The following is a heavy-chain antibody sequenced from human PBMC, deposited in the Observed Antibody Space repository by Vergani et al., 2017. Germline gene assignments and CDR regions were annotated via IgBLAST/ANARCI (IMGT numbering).Heavy chain of an antibody. CDR3: ARNGFGDYGNFDF. Sequence: QVQLVQSGSELKKPGASVKISCKTSGYTFSSYVINWVRPTPGRGLEWMGWINTNIGTPKYVQGFTGRFVFSLDSSVTTAFVQITSLKAEDTAVYYCARNGFGDYGNFDFWGQGTLVTVSS. J-gene: IGHJ4*02. V-gene: IGHV7-4-1*02. D-gene: IGHD4-17*01. CDR2: INTNIGTP. CDR1: GYTFSSYV.